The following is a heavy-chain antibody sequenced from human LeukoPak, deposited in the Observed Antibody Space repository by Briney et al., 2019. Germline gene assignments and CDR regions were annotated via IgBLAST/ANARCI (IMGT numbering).Heavy chain of an antibody. CDR2: IIPIFGTT. CDR3: ARGMVRGVIITSEMYFDY. D-gene: IGHD3-10*01. CDR1: GYTFTGYY. Sequence: GASVKVSCKASGYTFTGYYMHWVRQAPGQGLEWMGGIIPIFGTTNYAQKFQGRVSITADESTSTAYMELSSLRSEDTAVYYCARGMVRGVIITSEMYFDYWGQGTLVTVSS. V-gene: IGHV1-69*13. J-gene: IGHJ4*02.